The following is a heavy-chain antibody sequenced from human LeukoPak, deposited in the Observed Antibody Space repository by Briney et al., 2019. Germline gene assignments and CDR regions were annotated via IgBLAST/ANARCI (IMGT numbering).Heavy chain of an antibody. CDR2: INPSGGST. Sequence: ASVNVSCKASGYTFTSYYMHWVRQAPGQGLEWMGIINPSGGSTSYAQKFQGRVTMTRDTSTSTVYMELGSLRSEDTAVYYCASQSGYSGYDPGDGWFDPWGQGTLVTVSS. J-gene: IGHJ5*02. V-gene: IGHV1-46*01. CDR1: GYTFTSYY. D-gene: IGHD5-12*01. CDR3: ASQSGYSGYDPGDGWFDP.